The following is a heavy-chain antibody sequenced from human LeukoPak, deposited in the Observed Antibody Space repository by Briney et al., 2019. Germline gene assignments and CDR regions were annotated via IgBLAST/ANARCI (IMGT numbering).Heavy chain of an antibody. Sequence: NPGGSLRLSCAASGFTFDDYGMSWVRQAPGKGLEWVGRILGKTDGGTTDYAAPVKGRFIISRDDSTNTLYLQMNSLKTEDTAVYYCTTDEGVDDYFDYWGQGTLVTVSS. CDR2: ILGKTDGGTT. CDR3: TTDEGVDDYFDY. CDR1: GFTFDDYG. J-gene: IGHJ4*02. D-gene: IGHD3-10*01. V-gene: IGHV3-15*01.